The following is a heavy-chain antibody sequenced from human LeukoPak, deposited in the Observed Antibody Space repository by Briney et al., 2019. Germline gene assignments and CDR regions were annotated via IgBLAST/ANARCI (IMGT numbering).Heavy chain of an antibody. CDR2: ISSSGSTI. Sequence: GGSLGLSCAASGFTFSDYYMRWLRQAPGKGLEWVSYISSSGSTIYYADSVKGRFTISKDNAKNSLYLQMNSLRAEDTAVYYCARLGSGSLYYMDVWGKGTTVTISS. V-gene: IGHV3-11*01. D-gene: IGHD3-10*01. CDR1: GFTFSDYY. CDR3: ARLGSGSLYYMDV. J-gene: IGHJ6*03.